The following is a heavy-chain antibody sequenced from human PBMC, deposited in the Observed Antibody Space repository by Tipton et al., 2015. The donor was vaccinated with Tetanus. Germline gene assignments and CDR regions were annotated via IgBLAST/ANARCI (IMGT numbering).Heavy chain of an antibody. V-gene: IGHV3-33*01. CDR2: VWYDGTRK. D-gene: IGHD3-3*01. CDR3: ARGRFVEWLGPRDW. Sequence: SLRLSCAASGFTFSTHGMHWVRQAPGKGLEWVALVWYDGTRKYYTESVEGRFTISRDNSKNTLYLQMDSLRVEEAATYVCARGRFVEWLGPRDWGGRGTLVTVSS. J-gene: IGHJ4*02. CDR1: GFTFSTHG.